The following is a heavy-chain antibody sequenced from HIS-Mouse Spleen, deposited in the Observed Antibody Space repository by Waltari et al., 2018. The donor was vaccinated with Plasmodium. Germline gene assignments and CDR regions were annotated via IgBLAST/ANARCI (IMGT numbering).Heavy chain of an antibody. CDR1: GYTFTGYY. Sequence: QVQLVQSGAEVKKPGASVQVSCKASGYTFTGYYMHWVRQAPGQGLEWMGWINPNSGGTNYAQKFQGRGTMTRDPSISTAYMELSRLRSDDTAVYYCARVLGYKAAAGTFVEYFQHWGQGTLVTVSS. D-gene: IGHD6-13*01. CDR2: INPNSGGT. V-gene: IGHV1-2*02. CDR3: ARVLGYKAAAGTFVEYFQH. J-gene: IGHJ1*01.